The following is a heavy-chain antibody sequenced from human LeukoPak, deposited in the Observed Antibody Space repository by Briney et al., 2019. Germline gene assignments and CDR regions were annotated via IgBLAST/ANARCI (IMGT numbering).Heavy chain of an antibody. Sequence: GGSLRLSCAASGFTFSDYNMNWVRQAPGKGLEWVSYITDSGNTIHYADSVKGRFTISRDNAKNSLSLQMNSLRAEDTAVYYCARDPLTTYYYDSSGNHADWFDPWGQGTLVTVSS. D-gene: IGHD3-22*01. CDR1: GFTFSDYN. CDR3: ARDPLTTYYYDSSGNHADWFDP. V-gene: IGHV3-11*04. CDR2: ITDSGNTI. J-gene: IGHJ5*02.